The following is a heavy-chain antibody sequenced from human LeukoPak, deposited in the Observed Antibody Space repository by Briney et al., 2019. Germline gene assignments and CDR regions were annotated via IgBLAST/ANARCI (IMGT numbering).Heavy chain of an antibody. Sequence: SETLSLTCAVYGGSFSGYYWSWIRQPAGKGLEWIGRIYTSGSTNYNPSLKSRVTMSVDTSKNQFSLKLSSVTAADTAVYYCARELWFGENWFDPWGQGTLVTVSS. V-gene: IGHV4-4*07. CDR1: GGSFSGYY. CDR2: IYTSGST. J-gene: IGHJ5*02. D-gene: IGHD3-10*01. CDR3: ARELWFGENWFDP.